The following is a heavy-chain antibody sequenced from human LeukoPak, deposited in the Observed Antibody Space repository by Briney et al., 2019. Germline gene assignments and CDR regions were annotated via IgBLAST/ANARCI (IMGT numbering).Heavy chain of an antibody. CDR3: ARSNTANYDSSGYYPRYYYYYYMDV. J-gene: IGHJ6*03. CDR1: GFTVSSNY. D-gene: IGHD3-22*01. Sequence: SGGSLRLSCAASGFTVSSNYMSGVRQAPGKGLEWVSVMYSGGSTYYADSVKGRFTIARDNSKNTLYLQMNSLRAEDTAVYYCARSNTANYDSSGYYPRYYYYYYMDVWGKGTTVTVSS. CDR2: MYSGGST. V-gene: IGHV3-53*01.